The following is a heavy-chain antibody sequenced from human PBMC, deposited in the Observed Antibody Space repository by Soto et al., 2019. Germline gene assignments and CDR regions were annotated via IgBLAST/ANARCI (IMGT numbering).Heavy chain of an antibody. CDR3: ARGFYLRGVIINAAFDI. CDR2: ISSSSSYT. Sequence: GGSLRLSCAASGFTFSDYYMSWIRQAPGKGPEWVSYISSSSSYTNYADSVKGRFTISRDNAKNSLYLQMNSLRAEDTAVYYCARGFYLRGVIINAAFDIWGQGTMVTVSS. D-gene: IGHD3-10*02. CDR1: GFTFSDYY. J-gene: IGHJ3*02. V-gene: IGHV3-11*06.